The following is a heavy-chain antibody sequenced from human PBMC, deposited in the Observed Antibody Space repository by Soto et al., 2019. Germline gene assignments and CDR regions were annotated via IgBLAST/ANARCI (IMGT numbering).Heavy chain of an antibody. J-gene: IGHJ5*02. CDR3: AREEGYPLYNWFDP. CDR2: IYYSGSF. CDR1: GDSISNYY. V-gene: IGHV4-59*01. D-gene: IGHD5-12*01. Sequence: SETLSLTCTVSGDSISNYYCSWIRQPPGKGLEWIGYIYYSGSFNYNPSLKSRVTISVDTSKNQISLKLSSVTAADTAVYYCAREEGYPLYNWFDPWGQGTLVTVSS.